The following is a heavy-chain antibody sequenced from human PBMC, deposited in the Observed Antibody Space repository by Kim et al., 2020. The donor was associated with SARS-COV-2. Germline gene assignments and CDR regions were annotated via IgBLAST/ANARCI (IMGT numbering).Heavy chain of an antibody. CDR1: GFTFSDYA. D-gene: IGHD2-15*01. CDR2: ISGSGGST. Sequence: GGSLRLSCAASGFTFSDYAMNWVRQAPGKGLEWVSGISGSGGSTNYADSVKGRFTISRDNSKNTLFLQMSSLRAEDTAVYYCAKASCSGVCCYRGWLDPWGEGALVT. V-gene: IGHV3-23*01. CDR3: AKASCSGVCCYRGWLDP. J-gene: IGHJ5*02.